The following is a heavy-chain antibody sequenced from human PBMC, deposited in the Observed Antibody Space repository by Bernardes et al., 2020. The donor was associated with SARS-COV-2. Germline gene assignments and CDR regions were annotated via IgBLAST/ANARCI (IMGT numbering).Heavy chain of an antibody. CDR3: ARSRAVTTFVYYYYGMDV. Sequence: SETLSLTCAVYGGSFSGYYWSWIRQPPGKGLEWIGEINHSGSTNYNPSLKSRVTISVDTSKNQFSLKLSSVTAADTAVYYCARSRAVTTFVYYYYGMDVWGHGTTVTVSS. D-gene: IGHD4-4*01. V-gene: IGHV4-34*01. CDR1: GGSFSGYY. J-gene: IGHJ6*02. CDR2: INHSGST.